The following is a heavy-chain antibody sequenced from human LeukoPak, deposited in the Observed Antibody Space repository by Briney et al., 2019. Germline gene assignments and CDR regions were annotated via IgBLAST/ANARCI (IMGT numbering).Heavy chain of an antibody. V-gene: IGHV3-21*01. Sequence: GALRLSCAASGFTFSSYSMNWVRQAPGKGLEWVSSINSSSSYIYYADSVKGRFTISRDNAKNSLYLQMNSLRAEDTAVYYCARAHRLQGSSGYCDYWGQGTLVTVSS. CDR1: GFTFSSYS. D-gene: IGHD3-22*01. CDR2: INSSSSYI. J-gene: IGHJ4*02. CDR3: ARAHRLQGSSGYCDY.